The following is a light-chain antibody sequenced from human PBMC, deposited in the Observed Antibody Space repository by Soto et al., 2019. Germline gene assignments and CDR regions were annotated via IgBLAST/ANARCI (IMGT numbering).Light chain of an antibody. V-gene: IGKV1-27*01. Sequence: DLQMTQFPSSLSASVGDRVTITCRASQDIRTFLAWYQQRPGKVPKLLIYASSTLQSGVPSRFSGCGSWTGFTLINSGLQTEAVAQYDCQKYYNGPWTIGHGTRLEI. CDR3: QKYYNGPWT. CDR1: QDIRTF. J-gene: IGKJ1*01. CDR2: ASS.